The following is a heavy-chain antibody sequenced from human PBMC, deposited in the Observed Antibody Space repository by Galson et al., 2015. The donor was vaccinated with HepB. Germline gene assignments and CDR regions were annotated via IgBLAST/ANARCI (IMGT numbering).Heavy chain of an antibody. CDR3: ARRGNYYDSSGYYNWFDP. CDR1: GYTFTSYA. V-gene: IGHV1-3*01. Sequence: SVKVSCKASGYTFTSYAMHRVRQAPGQRLEWMGWINAGNGNTKYSQKFQGRVTITRDTSASTAYMELSSLRSEDTAVYYCARRGNYYDSSGYYNWFDPWGQGTLVTVSS. D-gene: IGHD3-22*01. CDR2: INAGNGNT. J-gene: IGHJ5*02.